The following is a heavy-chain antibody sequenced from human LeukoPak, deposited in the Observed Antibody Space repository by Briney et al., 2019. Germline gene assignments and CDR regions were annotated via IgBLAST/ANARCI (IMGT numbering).Heavy chain of an antibody. CDR2: FTGRTYGGTT. J-gene: IGHJ4*02. D-gene: IGHD4-17*01. CDR3: TRWTTVTIFEY. Sequence: PGRSLRLSCTASGFTFGVYAMSWVRQAPGKGLEWVGSFTGRTYGGTTEYAASVRGRFTISIDDSKNVAYLQMNSLTTEDTAAYYCTRWTTVTIFEYWGQGTQVAVSS. CDR1: GFTFGVYA. V-gene: IGHV3-49*04.